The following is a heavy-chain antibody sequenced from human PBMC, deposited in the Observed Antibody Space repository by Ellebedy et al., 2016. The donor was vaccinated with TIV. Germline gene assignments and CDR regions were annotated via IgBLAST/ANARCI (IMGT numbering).Heavy chain of an antibody. CDR1: GFTFSSYA. Sequence: PGGSLRLSCSASGFTFSSYAMHWVRQAPGKGLEYVSAIVGNGGSTYYADSVKGRFTIYRDNSKNTLYLQMSSLRPEDTAVYYCGKAWGDWGQGTLVTVSS. CDR2: IVGNGGST. CDR3: GKAWGD. V-gene: IGHV3-64D*06. D-gene: IGHD3-16*01. J-gene: IGHJ4*02.